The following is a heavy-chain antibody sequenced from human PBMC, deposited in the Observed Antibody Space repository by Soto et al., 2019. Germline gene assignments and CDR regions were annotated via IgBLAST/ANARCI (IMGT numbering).Heavy chain of an antibody. D-gene: IGHD2-2*01. V-gene: IGHV1-8*01. CDR3: ASDMSTT. CDR1: GYTFTSHV. CDR2: MNPNSGHT. J-gene: IGHJ5*02. Sequence: QVQLVQSGAEVKKPGASVKVSCKASGYTFTSHVINWMRQTTGQGLEWMGWMNPNSGHTNSAQKFQGRVTMTRDTSINTAYMELTNLRSEDTAIYYCASDMSTTWGQGTLVTVSS.